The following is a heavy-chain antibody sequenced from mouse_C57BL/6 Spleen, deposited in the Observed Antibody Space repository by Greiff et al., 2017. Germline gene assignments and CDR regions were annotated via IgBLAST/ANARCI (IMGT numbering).Heavy chain of an antibody. CDR1: GYTFTSYW. Sequence: QVQLQQPGAELVKPGASVKLSCKASGYTFTSYWMHWVKQRPGQGLEWIGMIHPNSGSTNYNEKFKSKATLTVDNSSSTAYMQLISLTSEDSAVYYCAPAYYCTFYAMDYWGQGASVTVSS. CDR2: IHPNSGST. J-gene: IGHJ4*01. V-gene: IGHV1-64*01. D-gene: IGHD2-10*01. CDR3: APAYYCTFYAMDY.